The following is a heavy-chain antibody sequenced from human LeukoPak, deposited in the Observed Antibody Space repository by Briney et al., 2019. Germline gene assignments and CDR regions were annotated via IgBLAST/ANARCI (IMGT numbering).Heavy chain of an antibody. D-gene: IGHD3-3*01. V-gene: IGHV3-21*01. CDR2: ISSTSKYI. CDR1: EFTFSSYN. Sequence: GGSLRLSCVGSEFTFSSYNMNWVRQAPGKGLEWVSSISSTSKYIYYADSVKGRLTVSRDNAKNSLYLQMNSLRAEDTAVYYCAREPFWSGYFSNLHFDYWGQGTLVTVSS. J-gene: IGHJ4*02. CDR3: AREPFWSGYFSNLHFDY.